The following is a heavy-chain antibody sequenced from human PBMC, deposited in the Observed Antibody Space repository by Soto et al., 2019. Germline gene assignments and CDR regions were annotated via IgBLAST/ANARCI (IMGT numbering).Heavy chain of an antibody. Sequence: GGSLRLSCAASGFTFSDYYMSWIRQAPGKGLEWVSYISSSGSTIYYADSVKGRFTISRDNAKNSLYLQMNSLRAEDTAVYYCARSDLGYCSSTSCYTPSPGDAFDIWGQGTMVTVSS. CDR3: ARSDLGYCSSTSCYTPSPGDAFDI. J-gene: IGHJ3*02. D-gene: IGHD2-2*02. CDR1: GFTFSDYY. V-gene: IGHV3-11*01. CDR2: ISSSGSTI.